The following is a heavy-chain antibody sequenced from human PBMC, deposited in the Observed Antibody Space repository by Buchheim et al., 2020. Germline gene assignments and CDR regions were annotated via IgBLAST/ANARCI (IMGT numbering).Heavy chain of an antibody. CDR2: IYSGGST. D-gene: IGHD3-22*01. J-gene: IGHJ4*02. V-gene: IGHV3-66*01. Sequence: EVQLVESGGGLVQPGGSLRLSCAASGFTVSSNYMSWVRQAPGKGLEWVSVIYSGGSTYYADSVKGRFTISRDNSKNTLYLQMNSLRAEDTAVYYCARSPYYYDSSGYLHFDYWGQGTL. CDR3: ARSPYYYDSSGYLHFDY. CDR1: GFTVSSNY.